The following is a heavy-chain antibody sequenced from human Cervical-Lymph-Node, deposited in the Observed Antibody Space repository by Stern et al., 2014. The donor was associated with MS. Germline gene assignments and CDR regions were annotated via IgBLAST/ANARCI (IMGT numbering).Heavy chain of an antibody. V-gene: IGHV3-15*01. CDR3: TTDRPLTDYWSGGDASGI. CDR2: IKSKIDGGTT. Sequence: EVQLVESGGGMVKPGGSLRLSCVVSGFTFSNAWMSWVRQAPGKGLEWVGRIKSKIDGGTTGHAAPVKGRFSISRDDSENTLYLQMNSLKIEDTAMYYCTTDRPLTDYWSGGDASGIWGQGTMVTVSS. D-gene: IGHD3-3*01. CDR1: GFTFSNAW. J-gene: IGHJ3*02.